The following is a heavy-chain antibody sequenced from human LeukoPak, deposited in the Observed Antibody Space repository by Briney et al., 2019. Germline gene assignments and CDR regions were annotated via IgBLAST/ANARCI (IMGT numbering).Heavy chain of an antibody. CDR2: IIPIFGTA. Sequence: ASVNVSCKASGGTFSSYAISWVRQAPGQGLEWMGGIIPIFGTADYAQKFQGRVTITTDESTSTAYMELSSLRSEDTAVYYCARAISYDFWSGYYNSWGQGTLVTVSS. CDR3: ARAISYDFWSGYYNS. J-gene: IGHJ4*02. D-gene: IGHD3-3*01. CDR1: GGTFSSYA. V-gene: IGHV1-69*05.